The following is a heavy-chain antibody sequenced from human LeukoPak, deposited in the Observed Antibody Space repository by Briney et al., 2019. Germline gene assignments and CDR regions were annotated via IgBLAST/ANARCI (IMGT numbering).Heavy chain of an antibody. Sequence: SETLSLTCTVSGGSIGTYYWSWIRQPAGKGLEWIGRIDTSGSANYNPSPKSRVTMSVDTSKNRVSLNLSSVTAAETAVYYCALQDIMTGYSLVFWGQGTLVTVSS. J-gene: IGHJ4*02. V-gene: IGHV4-4*07. CDR3: ALQDIMTGYSLVF. D-gene: IGHD3-9*01. CDR2: IDTSGSA. CDR1: GGSIGTYY.